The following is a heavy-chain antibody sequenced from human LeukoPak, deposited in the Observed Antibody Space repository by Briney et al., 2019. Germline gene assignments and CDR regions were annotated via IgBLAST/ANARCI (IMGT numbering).Heavy chain of an antibody. V-gene: IGHV3-11*01. CDR3: AREYYYGLGSYYKNYYYGMDV. CDR1: GFTFSDYY. CDR2: ISSSGSTI. D-gene: IGHD3-10*01. Sequence: GGSLRLSCAASGFTFSDYYMSWIRQAPGKGLEWVSYISSSGSTIYYADSVKGRFTISRDNAKNSLYLQMNSLRAEDTAVYYCAREYYYGLGSYYKNYYYGMDVWGQGTTVTVSS. J-gene: IGHJ6*02.